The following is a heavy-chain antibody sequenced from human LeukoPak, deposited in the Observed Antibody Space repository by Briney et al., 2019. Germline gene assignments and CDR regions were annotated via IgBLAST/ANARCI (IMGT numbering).Heavy chain of an antibody. V-gene: IGHV1-8*01. Sequence: ASVKVPCKASGYTFTSYDINWVRQATGQGLEWMGWMNPNSGNTGYAQKFQGRVTMTRNTSISTAYMELSSLRSEDTAVYYCASTLVVVDAFDIWGQGTMVTVSS. CDR1: GYTFTSYD. CDR3: ASTLVVVDAFDI. CDR2: MNPNSGNT. J-gene: IGHJ3*02. D-gene: IGHD3-22*01.